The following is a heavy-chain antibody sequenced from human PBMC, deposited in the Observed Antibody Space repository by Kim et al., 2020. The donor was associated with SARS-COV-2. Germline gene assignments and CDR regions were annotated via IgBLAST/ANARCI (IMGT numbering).Heavy chain of an antibody. Sequence: GGSLRLSCAASGFTFSSYGMHWVRQAPGKGLEWVAVISYDGSNKYYADSVKGRFTISRDNSKNTLYLQMNSLRAEDTAVYYCARDRDGSGIRENPYGMDVWGQGTTVTVSS. CDR3: ARDRDGSGIRENPYGMDV. CDR2: ISYDGSNK. D-gene: IGHD3-10*01. J-gene: IGHJ6*02. CDR1: GFTFSSYG. V-gene: IGHV3-33*05.